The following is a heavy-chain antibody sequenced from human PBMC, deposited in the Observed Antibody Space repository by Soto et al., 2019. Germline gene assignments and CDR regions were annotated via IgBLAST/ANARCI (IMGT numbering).Heavy chain of an antibody. J-gene: IGHJ4*02. Sequence: GGSLRLSCAASGFTFSSYSMNWVRQAPGKGLEWVSYISSSSTIYYADSVKGRFTISRDNAKNSLYLQMNSLRDEDTAVYYCARDSLRGFWSGYYTDYFDYWGQGTLVTVSS. D-gene: IGHD3-3*01. CDR1: GFTFSSYS. CDR2: ISSSSTI. V-gene: IGHV3-48*02. CDR3: ARDSLRGFWSGYYTDYFDY.